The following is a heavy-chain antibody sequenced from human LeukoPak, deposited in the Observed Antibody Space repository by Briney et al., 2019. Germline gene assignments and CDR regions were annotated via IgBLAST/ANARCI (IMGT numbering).Heavy chain of an antibody. J-gene: IGHJ4*02. CDR2: IKEDGSEK. CDR3: AKVMRFLEWLSEYYFDY. D-gene: IGHD3-3*01. V-gene: IGHV3-7*03. CDR1: GFTFSNFW. Sequence: PGGSLRLSCAASGFTFSNFWMTWVRQAPGKGLEWVANIKEDGSEKYYEDSVKGRFTISRDNVKNSLYLQMNSLRAEDTAVYYCAKVMRFLEWLSEYYFDYWGQGTLVTVSS.